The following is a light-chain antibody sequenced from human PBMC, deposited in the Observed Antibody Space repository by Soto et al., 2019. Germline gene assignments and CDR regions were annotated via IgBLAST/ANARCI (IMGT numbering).Light chain of an antibody. CDR3: QQYNNWQS. CDR2: DIS. V-gene: IGKV3-15*01. J-gene: IGKJ5*01. Sequence: EVVMTQSPATLSVSPGERATISCRASQTVSRNLAWYQQRPGQAPRLLIYDISNRATGVPARFSGSGSETEFTLTIRSLQSEDFAVYFCQQYNNWQSFGQGTRLEIK. CDR1: QTVSRN.